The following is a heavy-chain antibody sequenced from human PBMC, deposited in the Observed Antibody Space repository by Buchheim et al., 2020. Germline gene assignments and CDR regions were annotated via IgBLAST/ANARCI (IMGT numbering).Heavy chain of an antibody. CDR2: ISSGSSYI. D-gene: IGHD5-12*01. Sequence: EVQLVESGGGLVKPGGSLRLSCAASGFTFNTYTMNWVRQAPGKGLEWVSSISSGSSYIYYADSVKGRFTISRDNAKSSLFLQMNSLRAEDTAVYYCARVGGNDWRGYYHYFYPMDVWGQGT. J-gene: IGHJ6*02. CDR3: ARVGGNDWRGYYHYFYPMDV. CDR1: GFTFNTYT. V-gene: IGHV3-21*01.